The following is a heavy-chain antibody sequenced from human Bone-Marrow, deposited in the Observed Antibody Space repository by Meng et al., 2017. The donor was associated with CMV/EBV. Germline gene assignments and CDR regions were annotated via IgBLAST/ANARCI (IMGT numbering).Heavy chain of an antibody. V-gene: IGHV1-46*01. Sequence: SCKAPGYTFTSYYMHWVRQAPGQGIEWRGIINPSGGSTSYAQKFQGRVTMTRDTSTSTVYMELSSLRSEDTAVYYCARGIFGGDDYWGQGTLVTVSS. CDR1: GYTFTSYY. J-gene: IGHJ4*02. CDR3: ARGIFGGDDY. CDR2: INPSGGST. D-gene: IGHD3-16*01.